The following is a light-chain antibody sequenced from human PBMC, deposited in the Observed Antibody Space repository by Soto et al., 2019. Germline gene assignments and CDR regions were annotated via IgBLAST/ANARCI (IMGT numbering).Light chain of an antibody. CDR2: DVT. CDR3: TSYTSTNSYVA. CDR1: STDVGGHYY. Sequence: QSALTQPASVSGSPGQSITISCTGTSTDVGGHYYVSWYQQHPGKAPKLIIYDVTDRPSGVSHRFSGSKSGNMASLTISGLQAEDEADYYCTSYTSTNSYVAVGGGTKLTVL. V-gene: IGLV2-14*03. J-gene: IGLJ2*01.